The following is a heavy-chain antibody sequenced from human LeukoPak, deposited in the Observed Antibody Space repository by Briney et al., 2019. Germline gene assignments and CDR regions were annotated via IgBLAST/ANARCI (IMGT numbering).Heavy chain of an antibody. V-gene: IGHV4-4*09. CDR1: GGSISSYY. Sequence: SETLSLTCTVSGGSISSYYWSWIRQPPGKGLEWIGYIYTSGSTNYNPSLKSRVTISVDTSKNQFSLKLSSVTAADTAVYYCARLTRDGYNYPYYYYYYYMDVWGKGTTVTVSS. J-gene: IGHJ6*03. CDR2: IYTSGST. CDR3: ARLTRDGYNYPYYYYYYYMDV. D-gene: IGHD5-24*01.